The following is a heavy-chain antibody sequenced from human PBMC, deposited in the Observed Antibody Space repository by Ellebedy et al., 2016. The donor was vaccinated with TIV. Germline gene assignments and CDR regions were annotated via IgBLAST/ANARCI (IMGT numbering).Heavy chain of an antibody. Sequence: SETLSLXCTVSGGSISSYYWSWIRQPPGKGLEWIGYIYYSGSTNYNPSLKSRVTISVDTSKNQFSLKLSSVTAADTAVYYCARNEHGMDHGELGVWGQGTTVTVSS. D-gene: IGHD1-7*01. CDR1: GGSISSYY. J-gene: IGHJ6*02. CDR2: IYYSGST. CDR3: ARNEHGMDHGELGV. V-gene: IGHV4-59*12.